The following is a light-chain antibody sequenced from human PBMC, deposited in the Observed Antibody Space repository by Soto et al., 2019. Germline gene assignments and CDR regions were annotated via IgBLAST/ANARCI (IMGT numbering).Light chain of an antibody. CDR2: AAS. J-gene: IGKJ1*01. Sequence: DIQMTQSPSTLAASVGDRVTLTCRASQSISSWLTCYQHQPGKSPKLLIYAASTLERGPPSICSGSAAAKYSTTTSSRQHPEDFAYYCRQYYNCYPTVGQGTKVDIK. CDR1: QSISSW. V-gene: IGKV1-5*01. CDR3: QYYNCYPT.